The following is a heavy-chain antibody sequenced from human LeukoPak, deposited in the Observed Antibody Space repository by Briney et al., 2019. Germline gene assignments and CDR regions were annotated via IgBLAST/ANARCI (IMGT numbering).Heavy chain of an antibody. V-gene: IGHV3-53*01. CDR3: TTDYDSSGYYHHFDY. D-gene: IGHD3-22*01. J-gene: IGHJ4*02. CDR1: GFTVSSNY. CDR2: IYSGGST. Sequence: GGSLILSCAASGFTVSSNYMSWVRQAPGKGLEWVSIIYSGGSTYYADSVKGRFTISRDNSKNTLYLQMNSLRAEDTAVYYCTTDYDSSGYYHHFDYWGQGTLVTVSS.